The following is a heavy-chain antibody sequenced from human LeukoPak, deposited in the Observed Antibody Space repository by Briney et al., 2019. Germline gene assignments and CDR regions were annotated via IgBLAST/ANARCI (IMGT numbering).Heavy chain of an antibody. D-gene: IGHD3-9*01. V-gene: IGHV4-30-2*01. J-gene: IGHJ5*02. CDR2: IYHSGST. CDR3: ASLNYDILTGWWFDP. CDR1: GGSISSGGYS. Sequence: PSETLSLTCAVSGGSISSGGYSWSWIRQPPGQGLEWIGYIYHSGSTYYNPSLKSRVTISVDRSKNQFSLKLSSVTAADTAVYYCASLNYDILTGWWFDPWGQGTLVTVSS.